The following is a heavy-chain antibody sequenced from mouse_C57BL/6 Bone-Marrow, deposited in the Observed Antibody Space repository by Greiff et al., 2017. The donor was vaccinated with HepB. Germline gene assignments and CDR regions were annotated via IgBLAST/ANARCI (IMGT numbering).Heavy chain of an antibody. Sequence: QLQQSGPELVKPGASVKISCKASGYAFSSSWMNWVKQRPGKGLEWIGRIYPGDGDTNYNGKFKGKATLTADKSSSTAYMQLSSLTSEDSAVYFCARSDATVEEGYFDVWGTGTTVTVSS. V-gene: IGHV1-82*01. CDR1: GYAFSSSW. J-gene: IGHJ1*03. CDR3: ARSDATVEEGYFDV. D-gene: IGHD1-1*01. CDR2: IYPGDGDT.